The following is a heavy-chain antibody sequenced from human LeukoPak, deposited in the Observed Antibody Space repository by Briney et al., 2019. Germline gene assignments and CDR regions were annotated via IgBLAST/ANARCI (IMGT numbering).Heavy chain of an antibody. J-gene: IGHJ4*02. Sequence: GGSLRLSCAASGFTFSSYSMNWVRQAPGKGLEWVLTISASGPYYADAVRGRFTISRDNSRNTLSLQMDSLRAEDTAVYYCAKDHESDGYPCLDHWGLGTLVTVSS. CDR2: ISASGP. CDR1: GFTFSSYS. CDR3: AKDHESDGYPCLDH. D-gene: IGHD3-22*01. V-gene: IGHV3-23*01.